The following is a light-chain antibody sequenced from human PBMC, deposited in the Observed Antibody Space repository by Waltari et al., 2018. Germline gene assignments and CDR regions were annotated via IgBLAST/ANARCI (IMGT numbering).Light chain of an antibody. J-gene: IGKJ2*01. CDR1: QSIRSH. V-gene: IGKV1-39*01. CDR3: QQGYITPYT. CDR2: NAS. Sequence: DIHVTQAPSSLSASVGDGVTMTCRARQSIRSHLNWFQQQPGKAPKRLIHNASSLQTGVPSRFSGSGSGTHFTLTITSLQPEDFATYFCQQGYITPYTFGQGTKVEIK.